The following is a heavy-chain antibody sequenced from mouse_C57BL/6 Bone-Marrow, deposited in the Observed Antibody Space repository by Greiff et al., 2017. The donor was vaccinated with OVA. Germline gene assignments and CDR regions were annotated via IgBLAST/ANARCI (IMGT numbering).Heavy chain of an antibody. CDR1: GYTFTSYW. CDR2: IDPSDSYT. V-gene: IGHV1-50*01. Sequence: QVQLQQPGAELVKPGASVKLSCKASGYTFTSYWMQWVKQRPGQGLEWIGEIDPSDSYTNYNQKFKGKATLTVDTSSRTAYMQLSSLTSEDSAVYYCARRLGPYYFDYWGQGTTLTVSS. CDR3: ARRLGPYYFDY. J-gene: IGHJ2*01. D-gene: IGHD4-1*01.